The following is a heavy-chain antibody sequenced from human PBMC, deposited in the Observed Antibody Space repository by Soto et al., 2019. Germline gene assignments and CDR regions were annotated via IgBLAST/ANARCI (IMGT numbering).Heavy chain of an antibody. V-gene: IGHV1-58*01. CDR3: AAGLSYFYYYYGMDV. J-gene: IGHJ6*02. CDR1: GFTFTSSA. D-gene: IGHD1-26*01. CDR2: IVVGSGNT. Sequence: SVKVSCKASGFTFTSSAVQCVRQARGQRLEWIGWIVVGSGNTNYAQKFQERVTITRDMSTSTAYMELSSLRSEDTAVYYCAAGLSYFYYYYGMDVWGQGTTVTVSS.